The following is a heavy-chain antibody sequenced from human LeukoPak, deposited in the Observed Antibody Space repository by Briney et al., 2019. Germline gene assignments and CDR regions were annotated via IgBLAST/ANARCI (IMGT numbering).Heavy chain of an antibody. CDR2: ISSSSSTI. V-gene: IGHV3-48*01. CDR1: GFTFSSYR. CDR3: ARCAVGDFWSGYPRNYYYMDV. D-gene: IGHD3-3*01. Sequence: PGGSLRLSCAASGFTFSSYRMNWVRQAPGKGLEWVSYISSSSSTIYYADSVKGRFTISRDNAKNSLYLQMNSLRAEDTAVYYCARCAVGDFWSGYPRNYYYMDVWGKGTTVTVSS. J-gene: IGHJ6*03.